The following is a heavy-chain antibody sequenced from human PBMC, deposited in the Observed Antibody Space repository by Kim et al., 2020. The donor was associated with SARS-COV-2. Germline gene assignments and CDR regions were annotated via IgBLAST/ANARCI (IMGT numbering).Heavy chain of an antibody. J-gene: IGHJ6*02. Sequence: ASVKVSCKASGYTFTSYYMHWVRQAPGQGLEWMGIINPSGGSTSYAQKFQGRVTMTRDTSTSTVYMELSSLRSEDTAVYYCARVSYDYGDYDGMDVWGQGTTVTVSS. CDR1: GYTFTSYY. D-gene: IGHD4-17*01. V-gene: IGHV1-46*01. CDR2: INPSGGST. CDR3: ARVSYDYGDYDGMDV.